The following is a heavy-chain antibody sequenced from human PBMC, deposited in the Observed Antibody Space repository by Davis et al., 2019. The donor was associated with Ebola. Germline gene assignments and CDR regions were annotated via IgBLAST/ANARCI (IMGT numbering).Heavy chain of an antibody. D-gene: IGHD6-19*01. Sequence: GESLKISCAASGFTFSSYAMHWVRQAPGKGLEWVAVISYDGSNKYYADSVKGRFTISRDNSKNTLYLQMNSLRAEDTAVYYCARDFRRPQYSSGWYRLDYWGQGTLVTVSS. CDR3: ARDFRRPQYSSGWYRLDY. J-gene: IGHJ4*02. V-gene: IGHV3-30-3*01. CDR1: GFTFSSYA. CDR2: ISYDGSNK.